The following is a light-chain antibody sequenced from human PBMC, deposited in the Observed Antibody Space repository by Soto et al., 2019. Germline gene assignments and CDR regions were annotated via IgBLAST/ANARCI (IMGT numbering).Light chain of an antibody. Sequence: EIVMTQSPATLSASPGERATLSCRASQSVSSNLAWYQQKPGQAPRLLIYGASTRATGIPARFSGSGSGTEFTLTISSLQSKDFADYYCQQYNNWPPVTFGQGTRLEIK. V-gene: IGKV3-15*01. CDR2: GAS. CDR3: QQYNNWPPVT. CDR1: QSVSSN. J-gene: IGKJ5*01.